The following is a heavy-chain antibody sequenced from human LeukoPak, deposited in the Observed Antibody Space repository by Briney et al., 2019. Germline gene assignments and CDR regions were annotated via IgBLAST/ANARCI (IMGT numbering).Heavy chain of an antibody. CDR1: GGSISSYY. V-gene: IGHV4-59*01. D-gene: IGHD5-24*01. Sequence: SETLSLTCTVSGGSISSYYWSWIRQPPGKGLEWIGYIYYSGSTNYNPSLKSRVTISVDTSKNQFSLKLSSVTAADTAVYYCAIFRDGYNWYYFDYWGQGTLVTVSS. CDR2: IYYSGST. J-gene: IGHJ4*02. CDR3: AIFRDGYNWYYFDY.